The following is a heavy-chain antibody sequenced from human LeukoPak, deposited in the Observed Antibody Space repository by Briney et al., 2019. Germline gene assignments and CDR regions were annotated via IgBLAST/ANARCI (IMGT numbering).Heavy chain of an antibody. D-gene: IGHD4-17*01. Sequence: ASVKVSCKASGYTFTSYGISWVRQAPGQGLEWMGWISAYNGNTNYARKLQGRVTMTTDTSTSTAYMELRSLRSDDTAVYYCAREILTPGANGDYAPSWFDPWGQGTLVTVSS. CDR3: AREILTPGANGDYAPSWFDP. J-gene: IGHJ5*02. CDR2: ISAYNGNT. V-gene: IGHV1-18*01. CDR1: GYTFTSYG.